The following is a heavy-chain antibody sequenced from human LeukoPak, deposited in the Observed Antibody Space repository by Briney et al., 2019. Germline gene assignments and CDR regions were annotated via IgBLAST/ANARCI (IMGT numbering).Heavy chain of an antibody. CDR1: RGSISSSY. CDR2: IYYSGST. V-gene: IGHV4-59*01. J-gene: IGHJ4*02. Sequence: SETLSLTCTVSRGSISSSYWNWIPQSPGKGLEWIGYIYYSGSTNYNPSLRSRVTISVDTSKNQFSLKLRSVSAADTAVYYCGRDRQYYGSGSHSGGFDCWGQGTLVTVSS. D-gene: IGHD3-10*01. CDR3: GRDRQYYGSGSHSGGFDC.